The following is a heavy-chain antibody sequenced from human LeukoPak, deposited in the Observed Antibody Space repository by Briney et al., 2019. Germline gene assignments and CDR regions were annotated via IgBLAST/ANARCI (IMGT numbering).Heavy chain of an antibody. Sequence: PSETLSLTCAVYGGSFSGYYWSWIRQPPGKGLEWIGYIYYSGSTNYNPSLKSRVTISVDTSKNQFSLKLSSVTAADTAVYYCARVFRGGYSSSWYYYYYYMDVWGKGTTVTVSS. D-gene: IGHD6-13*01. CDR2: IYYSGST. V-gene: IGHV4-59*01. CDR1: GGSFSGYY. J-gene: IGHJ6*03. CDR3: ARVFRGGYSSSWYYYYYYMDV.